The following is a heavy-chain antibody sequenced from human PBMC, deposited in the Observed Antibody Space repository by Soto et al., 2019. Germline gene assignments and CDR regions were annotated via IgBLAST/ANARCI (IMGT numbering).Heavy chain of an antibody. Sequence: ASVKVSCKASGYTFTSYYMHWVRQAPGQGLEWMGIIIPRSATSNYAQKFQGRVTITADESTNTAYMELSSLRSEDTAVYYCAREGLVLVPTTVNSDYYYYAMDVWGQGTTVTVSS. CDR1: GYTFTSYY. V-gene: IGHV1-46*01. CDR3: AREGLVLVPTTVNSDYYYYAMDV. CDR2: IIPRSATS. D-gene: IGHD2-2*01. J-gene: IGHJ6*02.